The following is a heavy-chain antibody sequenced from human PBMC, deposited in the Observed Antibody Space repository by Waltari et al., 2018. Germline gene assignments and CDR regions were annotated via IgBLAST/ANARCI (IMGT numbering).Heavy chain of an antibody. CDR1: GFTFSRYW. CDR2: IKQDGSEK. J-gene: IGHJ4*02. Sequence: EVQLVESGGGLVQPGGSLRLSCAASGFTFSRYWMSCVRQAPGKGLEWVANIKQDGSEKYYVDSVKGRFTISRDNAKNSLYLQMNSLRAEDTAVYYCARDPPNIVGAHDYWGQGTLVTVSS. V-gene: IGHV3-7*01. D-gene: IGHD1-26*01. CDR3: ARDPPNIVGAHDY.